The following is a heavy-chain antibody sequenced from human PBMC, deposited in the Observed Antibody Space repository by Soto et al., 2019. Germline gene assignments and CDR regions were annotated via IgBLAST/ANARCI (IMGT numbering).Heavy chain of an antibody. J-gene: IGHJ3*02. D-gene: IGHD6-13*01. Sequence: GGSLRLSCAASGFTFSNAWMSWVRQAPGKGLEWVGRIKSKTDGGTTDYAAPVKGRFTISRDDSKNTLYLQMNSLKTEDTAVYYCTSSHAYSSSSSNAFDIWGQGTMVTVSS. CDR3: TSSHAYSSSSSNAFDI. CDR1: GFTFSNAW. CDR2: IKSKTDGGTT. V-gene: IGHV3-15*01.